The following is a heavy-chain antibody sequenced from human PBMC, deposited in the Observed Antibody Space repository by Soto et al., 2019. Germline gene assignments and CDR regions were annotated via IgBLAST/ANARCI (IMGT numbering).Heavy chain of an antibody. CDR3: ARAHPIRLGELSSLGY. D-gene: IGHD3-16*02. V-gene: IGHV1-69*01. J-gene: IGHJ4*02. CDR1: GGTFSSYA. Sequence: QVQLVQSGAEVKKPGSSVKVSCKASGGTFSSYAISWVRQAPGQGLEWMGGIIPIFGTANYAQKFQGRVTITADESTSTAYMELSSLRSEDTVVYYCARAHPIRLGELSSLGYWGQGTLVTVSS. CDR2: IIPIFGTA.